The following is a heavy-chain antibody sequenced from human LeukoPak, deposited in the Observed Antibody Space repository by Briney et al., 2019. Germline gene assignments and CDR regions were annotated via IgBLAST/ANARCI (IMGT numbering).Heavy chain of an antibody. V-gene: IGHV3-23*01. D-gene: IGHD6-19*01. CDR2: ISGSGGST. CDR3: AKDRSSGWYDAFDI. J-gene: IGHJ3*02. CDR1: GFTFSSYA. Sequence: PGGSLRLSCAASGFTFSSYAMSWVRQAPGKGLKWVSSISGSGGSTYYSDSVKGRFTISRDNSKNTLYLQLNSLRAEDTAVYYCAKDRSSGWYDAFDIWGQGTMVIVSS.